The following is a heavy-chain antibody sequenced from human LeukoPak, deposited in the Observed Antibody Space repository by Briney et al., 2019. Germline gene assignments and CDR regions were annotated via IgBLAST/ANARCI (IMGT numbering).Heavy chain of an antibody. CDR3: ARDGPPATYYYGSGTYYFDY. CDR2: ISSSGSTI. D-gene: IGHD3-10*01. J-gene: IGHJ4*02. CDR1: GFTFSDYY. V-gene: IGHV3-11*01. Sequence: GGSLRLSCAASGFTFSDYYMSWIRQAPGKGLEWVSYISSSGSTIYYADSVKGRFTISRDNAKNSLYLQMNSLRAEDTAVYYCARDGPPATYYYGSGTYYFDYWGQGTLVTVSS.